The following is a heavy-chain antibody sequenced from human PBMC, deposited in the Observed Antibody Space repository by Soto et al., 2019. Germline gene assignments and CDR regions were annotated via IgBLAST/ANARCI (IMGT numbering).Heavy chain of an antibody. J-gene: IGHJ6*03. Sequence: QVQLQESGPGLVKPSQTLSLTCIVSGDSISRGGYFWTWIRQHPGKGLEWIGYIYDSGSALYNPSLTRRVTLSIDTPKTQFSLTLRSVPAADADVFYCERSILRPNHNKDVWGKGTAVAVSS. CDR1: GDSISRGGYF. CDR2: IYDSGSA. CDR3: ERSILRPNHNKDV. D-gene: IGHD1-26*01. V-gene: IGHV4-31*03.